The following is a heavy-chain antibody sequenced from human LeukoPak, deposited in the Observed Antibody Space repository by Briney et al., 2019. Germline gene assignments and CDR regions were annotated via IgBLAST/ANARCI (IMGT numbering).Heavy chain of an antibody. CDR1: GYRFTSYW. CDR3: ARQQLERRSGRWFDP. CDR2: IYPGDSDT. Sequence: GESLQISCKGSGYRFTSYWIGWVRQMPGKGLEWMGIIYPGDSDTRYSPSFQGQVTISADKSISTAYLQWSSLKASDTAMYYCARQQLERRSGRWFDPWGQGTLVTVSS. J-gene: IGHJ5*02. D-gene: IGHD1-1*01. V-gene: IGHV5-51*01.